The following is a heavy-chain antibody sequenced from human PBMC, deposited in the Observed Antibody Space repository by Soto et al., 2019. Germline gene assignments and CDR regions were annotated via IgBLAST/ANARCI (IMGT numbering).Heavy chain of an antibody. CDR3: ARLYDSSGYGMDV. CDR2: INTYNGNT. V-gene: IGHV1-18*01. J-gene: IGHJ6*02. Sequence: GASVKVSCKASGYTFTNYGISWVRQAPGQGLEWMGWINTYNGNTNHAQKLQGRVTMTTDTSTSTAYMELRSLRSDDTAVYYCARLYDSSGYGMDVWGQGTTVTVSS. D-gene: IGHD3-22*01. CDR1: GYTFTNYG.